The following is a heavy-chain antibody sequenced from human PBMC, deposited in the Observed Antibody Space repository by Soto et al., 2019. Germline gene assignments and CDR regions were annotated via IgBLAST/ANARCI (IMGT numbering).Heavy chain of an antibody. V-gene: IGHV3-7*03. CDR2: IKQDGSEK. J-gene: IGHJ6*02. D-gene: IGHD2-15*01. CDR1: GFTFSSYW. CDR3: ARVQDIVVVVAAYGMDV. Sequence: GSLRLSCAASGFTFSSYWMSWVRQAPGKGLEWVANIKQDGSEKYYVDSVKGRFTISRDNAKNSLYLQMNSLRAEDTAVYYCARVQDIVVVVAAYGMDVWGQGTTVTVSS.